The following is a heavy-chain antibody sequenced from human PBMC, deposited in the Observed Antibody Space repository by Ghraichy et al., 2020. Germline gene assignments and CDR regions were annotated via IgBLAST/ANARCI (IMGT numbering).Heavy chain of an antibody. Sequence: ASVKVSCKASGYTFTSYGISWVRQAPGQGLEWMGWISAYNGNTNYAQKLQGRVTMTTDTSTSTAYMELRSLRSDDTAVYYCARARAPSKYSSSARNYDYWGQGTLVTVSS. J-gene: IGHJ4*02. V-gene: IGHV1-18*01. CDR2: ISAYNGNT. CDR3: ARARAPSKYSSSARNYDY. CDR1: GYTFTSYG. D-gene: IGHD6-6*01.